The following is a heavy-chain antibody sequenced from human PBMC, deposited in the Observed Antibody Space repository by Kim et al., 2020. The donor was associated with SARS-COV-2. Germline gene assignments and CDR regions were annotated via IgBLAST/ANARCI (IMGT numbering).Heavy chain of an antibody. CDR3: ANSKGEYSSGWYLNLFD. CDR2: ISYDGSNK. J-gene: IGHJ4*01. V-gene: IGHV3-30*18. D-gene: IGHD6-19*01. Sequence: GGSLRLSCAASGFTFSSYGMHWVRQAPGKGLEWVAVISYDGSNKYYADSVKGRFTISRDNSKNTLYLQMNSLRAEDTAVYYCANSKGEYSSGWYLNLFD. CDR1: GFTFSSYG.